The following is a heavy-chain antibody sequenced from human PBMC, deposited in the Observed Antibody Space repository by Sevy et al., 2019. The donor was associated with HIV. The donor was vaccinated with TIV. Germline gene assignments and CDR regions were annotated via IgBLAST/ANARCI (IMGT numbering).Heavy chain of an antibody. J-gene: IGHJ6*02. V-gene: IGHV3-30*18. CDR3: ANAYSGSYSHSYLYALDV. Sequence: GGSLRLSCIGSGFSFSYYGIHWVRQAPGKGLDWVALISHDGINEYYADSVKGRFTISRDNSKNTVYLEMNSVRNEDTAIYFCANAYSGSYSHSYLYALDVWGQGTTVTVSS. CDR2: ISHDGINE. CDR1: GFSFSYYG. D-gene: IGHD1-26*01.